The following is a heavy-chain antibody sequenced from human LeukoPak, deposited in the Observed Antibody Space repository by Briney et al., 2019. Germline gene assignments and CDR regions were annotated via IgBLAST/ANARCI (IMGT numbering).Heavy chain of an antibody. V-gene: IGHV1-8*01. CDR1: GYTFTSYD. CDR2: MNPNSGNT. D-gene: IGHD3-22*01. J-gene: IGHJ3*02. Sequence: ASVKVSCKASGYTFTSYDINWVRQATGQGLEWMGWMNPNSGNTGYAQKFQGRVTMTRNTSISTAYMELSSLRSEDTAVYYCARDYYDSKGARYAFDIWGQGTMVTVSS. CDR3: ARDYYDSKGARYAFDI.